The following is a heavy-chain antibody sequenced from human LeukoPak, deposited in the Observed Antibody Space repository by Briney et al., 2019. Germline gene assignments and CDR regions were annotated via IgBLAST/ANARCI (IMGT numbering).Heavy chain of an antibody. J-gene: IGHJ4*02. CDR3: ARAPTLHITGTLEFDY. CDR1: GGTFSSYT. CDR2: IIPIFGTA. Sequence: SVKVSCKASGGTFSSYTISWVRQAPGQGLEWMGGIIPIFGTANYAQKFQGRVTITTDESTSTAYMELGSLRSEDTAVYYCARAPTLHITGTLEFDYWGQGTLVTVSS. V-gene: IGHV1-69*05. D-gene: IGHD1-20*01.